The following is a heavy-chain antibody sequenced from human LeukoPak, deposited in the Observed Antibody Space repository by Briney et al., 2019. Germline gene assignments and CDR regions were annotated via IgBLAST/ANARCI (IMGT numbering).Heavy chain of an antibody. V-gene: IGHV1-46*01. CDR3: ARSIVGATQGGYAFDI. J-gene: IGHJ3*02. CDR1: GYTSTSYY. Sequence: GASVKVSCKASGYTSTSYYMHWVRQAPGQGLEWMGIINPSGGSTSYAQKFQGGVTMTRDTSTSTVYMELSSLRSEDTAVYYCARSIVGATQGGYAFDIWGRGTMVTVSS. CDR2: INPSGGST. D-gene: IGHD1-26*01.